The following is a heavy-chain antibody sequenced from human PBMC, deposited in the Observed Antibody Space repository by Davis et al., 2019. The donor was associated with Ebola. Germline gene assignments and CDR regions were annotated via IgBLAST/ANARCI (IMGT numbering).Heavy chain of an antibody. CDR3: ATRSAYTLDS. J-gene: IGHJ4*02. D-gene: IGHD3-3*01. V-gene: IGHV5-51*01. CDR1: GYSSTIYW. CDR2: IYPGDSDT. Sequence: PGGSLRLSCKASGYSSTIYWIAWVRQMPGKGLEWMGFIYPGDSDTAYSPSFQGQVTFSADKSISTAYLQWSSLKASDTAMYYCATRSAYTLDSWGQGTLVTVSS.